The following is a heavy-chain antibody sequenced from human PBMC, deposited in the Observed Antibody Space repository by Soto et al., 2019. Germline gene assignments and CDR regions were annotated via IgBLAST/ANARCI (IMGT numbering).Heavy chain of an antibody. CDR2: IYYSGST. CDR3: ARVSLEMARTTDY. J-gene: IGHJ4*02. Sequence: PSETLSLTCTVSGGSISSGDYYWSWIRQPPGKGLEWIGYIYYSGSTYYNPSLKSRVTISVDTSKNQFSLKLSSVTAADTAVYYCARVSLEMARTTDYWGQGTLVTVSS. D-gene: IGHD1-7*01. V-gene: IGHV4-30-4*01. CDR1: GGSISSGDYY.